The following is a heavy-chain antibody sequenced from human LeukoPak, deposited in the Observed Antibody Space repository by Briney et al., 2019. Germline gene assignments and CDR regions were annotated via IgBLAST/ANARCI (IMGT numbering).Heavy chain of an antibody. Sequence: SETLSLSCTVSGGSISSSYWSWLRQPPGKGLEWIGYISYSGSTNNNPSLKSRVTISVDTSKNLFSLKLNSVTAADTAVYYCARQSQSSGYQAPDYWGQGTLVTVSS. CDR3: ARQSQSSGYQAPDY. CDR2: ISYSGST. CDR1: GGSISSSY. V-gene: IGHV4-59*08. J-gene: IGHJ4*02. D-gene: IGHD5-12*01.